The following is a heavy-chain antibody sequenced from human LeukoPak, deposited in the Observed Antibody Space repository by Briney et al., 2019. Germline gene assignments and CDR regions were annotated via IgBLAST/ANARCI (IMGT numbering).Heavy chain of an antibody. CDR3: ARENSSGWANWFDP. CDR2: IPYDGSNK. V-gene: IGHV3-30-3*01. D-gene: IGHD6-19*01. CDR1: GFTFSSYA. J-gene: IGHJ5*02. Sequence: PGGSLRLSCAASGFTFSSYAMHWVRQAPGEGLEWVAVIPYDGSNKYYADSVKGRFTISRDNAKNSLYLQMNSLRAEDTAVYYCARENSSGWANWFDPWGQGTLVTVSS.